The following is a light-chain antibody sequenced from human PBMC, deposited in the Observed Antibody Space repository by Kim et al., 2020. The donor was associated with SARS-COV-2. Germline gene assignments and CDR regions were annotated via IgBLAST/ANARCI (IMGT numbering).Light chain of an antibody. CDR2: AAS. Sequence: SASTGDRVTITCRASQGISSYLAWYQQKPGKAPKLLIYAASTVQSGVPSRFSGSGSGTDFTLTISCLQSEDFATYYCHQYYSYPTFGQGTKVDIK. V-gene: IGKV1-8*01. CDR1: QGISSY. CDR3: HQYYSYPT. J-gene: IGKJ1*01.